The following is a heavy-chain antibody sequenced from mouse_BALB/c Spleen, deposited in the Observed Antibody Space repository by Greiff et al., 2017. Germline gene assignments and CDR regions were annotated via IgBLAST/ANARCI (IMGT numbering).Heavy chain of an antibody. J-gene: IGHJ4*01. D-gene: IGHD2-4*01. V-gene: IGHV1S81*02. CDR3: ASMITDYAMDY. Sequence: VQLQQPGAELVKPGASVKLSCKASGYTFTSYWMHWVKQRPGQGLEWIGEINPSNGRTNYNEKFKSKATLTVDKSSSTAYMQLSSLTSEDSAVYYCASMITDYAMDYWGQGTSVTVSS. CDR2: INPSNGRT. CDR1: GYTFTSYW.